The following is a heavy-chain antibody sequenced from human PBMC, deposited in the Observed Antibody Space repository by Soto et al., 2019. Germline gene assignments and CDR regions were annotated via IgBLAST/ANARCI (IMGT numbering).Heavy chain of an antibody. J-gene: IGHJ4*02. CDR3: TRGVTTDY. CDR2: IDPSDSYI. D-gene: IGHD2-21*02. Sequence: EVQLVQSGAEVKKPGESLRISCKVSGYRFTSYWISWVRQMPGKGLEWMGRIDPSDSYINYSPSFPGHVTMSVDKSINTAYLQWSSLKASDTAMYYCTRGVTTDYWGQGTLVTVSS. CDR1: GYRFTSYW. V-gene: IGHV5-10-1*01.